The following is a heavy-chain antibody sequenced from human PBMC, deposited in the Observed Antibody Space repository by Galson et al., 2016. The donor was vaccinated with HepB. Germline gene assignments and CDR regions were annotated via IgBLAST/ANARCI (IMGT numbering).Heavy chain of an antibody. J-gene: IGHJ4*02. CDR2: INSDGSST. V-gene: IGHV3-74*01. CDR3: ARGPPYGEFDY. Sequence: SLRLSCAASGFTFSSYWMHWVRQAPGKGLVWVSRINSDGSSTTYAGSVKGRFTISRDNAKNTPYLQMNGLKAEDTAVYYCARGPPYGEFDYWGQGTLVTVSS. CDR1: GFTFSSYW. D-gene: IGHD3-10*01.